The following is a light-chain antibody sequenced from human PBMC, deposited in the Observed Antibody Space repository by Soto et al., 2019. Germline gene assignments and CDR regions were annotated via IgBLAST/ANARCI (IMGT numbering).Light chain of an antibody. Sequence: AIQMTQSPFSLSASVGDRVTITCRASQGIRDDLGWYQQKPGKAPKLLIYAASSLQSGVPSRFSGSGSGTDFTLTISSLQPEDFATYYCLHDYNYPYTFGQGTKLEIK. CDR3: LHDYNYPYT. V-gene: IGKV1-6*01. J-gene: IGKJ2*01. CDR1: QGIRDD. CDR2: AAS.